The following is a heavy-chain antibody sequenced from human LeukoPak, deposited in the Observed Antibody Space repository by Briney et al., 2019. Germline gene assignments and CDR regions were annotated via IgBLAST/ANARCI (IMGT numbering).Heavy chain of an antibody. V-gene: IGHV4-4*07. CDR2: IYSSGST. D-gene: IGHD1-26*01. J-gene: IGHJ4*02. Sequence: SETLSLTCTVSDGSISGYYWSWIRQPAGKGLEWIGRIYSSGSTNYNPTLKSRVIMSVDASKNQFSLKLSSVTAADTAVYYCARERYSGSYSVDYWGQGTLVTVSS. CDR3: ARERYSGSYSVDY. CDR1: DGSISGYY.